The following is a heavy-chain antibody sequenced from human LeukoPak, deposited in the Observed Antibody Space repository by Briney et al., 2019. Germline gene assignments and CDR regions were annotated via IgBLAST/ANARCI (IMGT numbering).Heavy chain of an antibody. CDR2: IKQDGSEK. J-gene: IGHJ6*03. CDR1: GFTFSNYW. D-gene: IGHD2-8*02. V-gene: IGHV3-7*01. Sequence: GGSLRLSCAASGFTFSNYWMAWVRQAPGKGLEWVANIKQDGSEKHYVDSVKGRFTISRDNAKNSLYLQMNSLRAEDTAVYYCARDTAGRYYYYMDVWGKGTTVTVSS. CDR3: ARDTAGRYYYYMDV.